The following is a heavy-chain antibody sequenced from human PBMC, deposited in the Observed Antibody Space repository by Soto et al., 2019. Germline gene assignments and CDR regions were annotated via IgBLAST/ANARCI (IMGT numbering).Heavy chain of an antibody. CDR3: ARPPGGGGAHFFLFAP. V-gene: IGHV4-59*08. CDR1: GGSMTSYY. J-gene: IGHJ1*01. CDR2: VHDSGTT. D-gene: IGHD3-3*02. Sequence: SETLSLTCDVSGGSMTSYYWSWIRLVPGKGLEWIGFVHDSGTTYFHSSLRGRATISVDTSKNQFSLRLTSVTAADTAGYFCARPPGGGGAHFFLFAPGGRGTLVTFS.